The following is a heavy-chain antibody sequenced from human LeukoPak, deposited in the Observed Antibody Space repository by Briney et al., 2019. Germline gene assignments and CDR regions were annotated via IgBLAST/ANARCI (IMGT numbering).Heavy chain of an antibody. V-gene: IGHV4-34*01. Sequence: SETLSLTCAVYGGSFSGYHWSWIRQPPGKGLEWIGEINHRGSTNYNPSLKSRVTVSVDTSKNQFSLKLSSVTAADTVVYYCASTSAMVYFDYWGQGTLVTVSS. CDR1: GGSFSGYH. J-gene: IGHJ4*02. CDR3: ASTSAMVYFDY. D-gene: IGHD5-18*01. CDR2: INHRGST.